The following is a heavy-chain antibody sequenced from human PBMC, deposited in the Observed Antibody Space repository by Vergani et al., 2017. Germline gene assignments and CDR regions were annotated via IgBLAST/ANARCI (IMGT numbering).Heavy chain of an antibody. V-gene: IGHV7-4-1*02. J-gene: IGHJ5*02. CDR2: INTNTGNP. Sequence: QVQLVQSGAEVKKPGASVKVSCKASGYTFTSYAMNWVRQAPGQGLEWMGWINTNTGNPTYAQGFTGRFVFSLDTSVSTAYLQISSLKAEDTAVYYCARTDYGGTYNWFDPWGQGTLVTVSS. CDR3: ARTDYGGTYNWFDP. CDR1: GYTFTSYA. D-gene: IGHD4-23*01.